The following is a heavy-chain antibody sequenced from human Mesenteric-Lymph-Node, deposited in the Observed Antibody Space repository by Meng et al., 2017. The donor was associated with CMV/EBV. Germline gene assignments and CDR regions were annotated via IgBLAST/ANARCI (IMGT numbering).Heavy chain of an antibody. J-gene: IGHJ4*02. CDR1: TFSDNG. V-gene: IGHV3-30*18. CDR3: AKDQTHCRGGSCFSSGFDY. D-gene: IGHD2-15*01. CDR2: ISFDGNTE. Sequence: TFSDNGMHWVRQAPGKGLEWVAVISFDGNTEYYADSVKGRFTISRDNSKNTVYLQMNSLSTGDTAVYYCAKDQTHCRGGSCFSSGFDYWGQGVLVTVSS.